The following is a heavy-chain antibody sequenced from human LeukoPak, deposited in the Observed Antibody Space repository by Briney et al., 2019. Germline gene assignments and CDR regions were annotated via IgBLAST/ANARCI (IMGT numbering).Heavy chain of an antibody. CDR3: AKEGGIAAAGTLAFGY. V-gene: IGHV3-30*02. J-gene: IGHJ4*02. CDR2: IRYDGSNK. CDR1: GLTFSSYG. Sequence: GGSLRLSCAASGLTFSSYGMHWVRQAPGKGLEWVAFIRYDGSNKYYADSVKGRFTISRDNSKNTLYLQMNSLRAEDTAVYYCAKEGGIAAAGTLAFGYWGQGTLVTVSS. D-gene: IGHD6-13*01.